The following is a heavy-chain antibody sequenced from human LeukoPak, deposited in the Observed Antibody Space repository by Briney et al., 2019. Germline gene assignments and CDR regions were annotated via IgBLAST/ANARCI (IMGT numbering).Heavy chain of an antibody. D-gene: IGHD3-9*01. CDR2: ISYDGSNK. Sequence: PGRSLRLSCAASGFTFSSYGMHWVRQAPGKGLEWVAVISYDGSNKYYADSVKGRFTISRDNSKNTLYLQMNSLRAEDTAVYYCAKDSLGDRYFDWLPHDYWGQGTLVTVSS. V-gene: IGHV3-30*18. CDR3: AKDSLGDRYFDWLPHDY. CDR1: GFTFSSYG. J-gene: IGHJ4*02.